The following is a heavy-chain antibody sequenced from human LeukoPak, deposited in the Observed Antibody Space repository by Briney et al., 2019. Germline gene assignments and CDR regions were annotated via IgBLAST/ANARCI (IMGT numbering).Heavy chain of an antibody. CDR3: ARSPGATIYYYYGMDV. V-gene: IGHV4-34*01. J-gene: IGHJ6*02. D-gene: IGHD1-26*01. CDR1: GGSFSGYY. CDR2: INHSGST. Sequence: SETLSLTCAVYGGSFSGYYWSWIRQPPGKGLEWIGEINHSGSTNYNPSLKSRVTISVDTSKNQFSLKPSSVTAADTAVYYCARSPGATIYYYYGMDVWGQGTTVTVSS.